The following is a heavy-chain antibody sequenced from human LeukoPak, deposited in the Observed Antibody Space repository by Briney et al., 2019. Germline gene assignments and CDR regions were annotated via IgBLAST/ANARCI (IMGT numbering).Heavy chain of an antibody. D-gene: IGHD6-13*01. CDR2: INPNSGGT. CDR1: GYTFTDYY. V-gene: IGHV1-2*02. Sequence: ASVKVSCKASGYTFTDYYMHWVRQAPGQGLEWMGWINPNSGGTNYAQRFQGRVTMARDTSISTAYMELSSLRAEDTAVYYCARSEGSSWYDYWGQGTLVTVSS. J-gene: IGHJ4*02. CDR3: ARSEGSSWYDY.